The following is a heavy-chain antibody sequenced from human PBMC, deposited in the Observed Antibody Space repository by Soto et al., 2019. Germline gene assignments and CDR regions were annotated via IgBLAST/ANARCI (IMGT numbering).Heavy chain of an antibody. CDR2: IYYSGST. D-gene: IGHD5-12*01. J-gene: IGHJ6*02. CDR3: ARDSVGYSGYDSRYYYYYGMDV. Sequence: SETLSLTCTVSGGSISSYYWSWIRQPPGKGLEWIGYIYYSGSTNYNPSLKSRVTISVDTSKNQFSLKLSSVTAADTAVYYCARDSVGYSGYDSRYYYYYGMDVWGQGTTVTVSS. V-gene: IGHV4-59*12. CDR1: GGSISSYY.